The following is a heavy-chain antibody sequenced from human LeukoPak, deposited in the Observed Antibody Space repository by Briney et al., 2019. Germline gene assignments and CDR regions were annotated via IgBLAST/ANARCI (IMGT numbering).Heavy chain of an antibody. Sequence: GGSLRLSCAASGFTFSSYWMHWVRQAPGKGLVWVSRINSDGSSTSYADSVKGRFTISRDNAKNTLYLQMNSLRSDDTALYYCARESESSGWYDYWGQGTLVTVSS. V-gene: IGHV3-74*01. D-gene: IGHD6-19*01. CDR3: ARESESSGWYDY. CDR2: INSDGSST. J-gene: IGHJ4*02. CDR1: GFTFSSYW.